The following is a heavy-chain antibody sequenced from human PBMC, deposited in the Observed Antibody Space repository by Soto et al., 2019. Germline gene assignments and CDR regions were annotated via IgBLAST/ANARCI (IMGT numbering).Heavy chain of an antibody. CDR3: ARSVGGWYGSFDD. CDR2: IYYSGST. V-gene: IGHV4-59*01. D-gene: IGHD6-19*01. CDR1: GGSISSYY. J-gene: IGHJ4*02. Sequence: PSKTMSLTCTVSGGSISSYYWSWIRQPPGKGLEWIGYIYYSGSTNCNPSLKSRVTISVDTSKNQFSLKLSSVTAADTAVYYCARSVGGWYGSFDDWGQGTLLTVSS.